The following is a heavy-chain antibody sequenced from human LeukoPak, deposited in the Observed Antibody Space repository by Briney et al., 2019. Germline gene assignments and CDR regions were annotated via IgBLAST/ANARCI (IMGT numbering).Heavy chain of an antibody. J-gene: IGHJ4*02. CDR2: INPNSGGT. CDR3: ARDPELDSSSWYYFDY. CDR1: GYTFTNYN. D-gene: IGHD6-13*01. V-gene: IGHV1-2*02. Sequence: ASVKVSCKASGYTFTNYNINWVRQAPGQGLEWMGWINPNSGGTNYAQKFQGRVTMTRDTSISTAYMELSRLRSDDTAVYYCARDPELDSSSWYYFDYWGQGTLVTVSS.